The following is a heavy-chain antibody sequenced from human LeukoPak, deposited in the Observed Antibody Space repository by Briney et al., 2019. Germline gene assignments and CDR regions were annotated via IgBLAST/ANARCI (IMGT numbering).Heavy chain of an antibody. CDR2: ITSRGEST. Sequence: GGSLRLSCAASGFTFSIYAMSWVRQAPGKGLQWVSSITSRGESTWYVDSVKGRFTITRDNSENTLYLQMHSLGAGDTAVYYCARDRPNYYGSDGHYYRRDGDYWGRGTLVSVSS. J-gene: IGHJ4*02. V-gene: IGHV3-23*01. D-gene: IGHD3-22*01. CDR3: ARDRPNYYGSDGHYYRRDGDY. CDR1: GFTFSIYA.